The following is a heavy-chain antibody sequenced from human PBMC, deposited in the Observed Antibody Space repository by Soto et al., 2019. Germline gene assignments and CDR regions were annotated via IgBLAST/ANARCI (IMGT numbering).Heavy chain of an antibody. V-gene: IGHV1-2*04. D-gene: IGHD3-10*01. CDR3: ARDISYGSGHAFDI. CDR2: INPNSGGT. Sequence: ASVKVSCKASGYTFTGYYMHWVRQAPGQELEWMGWINPNSGGTNYAQKFQGWVTMTRDTSISTAYMELSRLRSDDTAVYYCARDISYGSGHAFDIWGQGTMVTVSS. J-gene: IGHJ3*02. CDR1: GYTFTGYY.